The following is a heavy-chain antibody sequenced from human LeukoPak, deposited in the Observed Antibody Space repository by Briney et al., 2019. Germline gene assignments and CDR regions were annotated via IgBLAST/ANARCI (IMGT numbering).Heavy chain of an antibody. CDR2: TNQNGGEK. V-gene: IGHV3-7*01. Sequence: GGSLRLSCAASGFTFNSYWMSWVRQAPGKGLEWVANTNQNGGEKYYVDSVKGRFTVSRDNAKNSLYLQMNSLRVEDTAVYYCARDLVGASHVWGQGTMVTVSS. J-gene: IGHJ3*01. CDR3: ARDLVGASHV. CDR1: GFTFNSYW. D-gene: IGHD1-26*01.